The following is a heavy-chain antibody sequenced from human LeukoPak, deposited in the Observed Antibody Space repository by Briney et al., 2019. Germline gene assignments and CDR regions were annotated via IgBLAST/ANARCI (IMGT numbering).Heavy chain of an antibody. V-gene: IGHV1-2*02. CDR2: INPNNGGT. Sequence: AASVKVSCKASGYTFTAYYIHWVRQAPGQGLEWMGWINPNNGGTKYAQKFQGRVTMTRDTSISTAYMELSRLRSDDTAVYYCAREGGTYGSGSYYPFDYWGQGALVTVSS. CDR3: AREGGTYGSGSYYPFDY. J-gene: IGHJ4*02. CDR1: GYTFTAYY. D-gene: IGHD3-10*01.